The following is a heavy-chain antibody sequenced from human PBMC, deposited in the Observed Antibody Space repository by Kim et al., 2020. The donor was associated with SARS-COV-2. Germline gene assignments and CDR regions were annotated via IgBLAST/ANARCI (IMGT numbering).Heavy chain of an antibody. CDR2: IKREIDGGTI. D-gene: IGHD3-16*01. J-gene: IGHJ4*02. Sequence: GGSLRLSCAASGFTFNNAWMSWVRQAPGRGLEWVGHIKREIDGGTIDYAAAVKDRFTISRDDSKNTLYLQMNNLKTEDTAVYYCTTVGRVDWGQGTLVSV. CDR1: GFTFNNAW. CDR3: TTVGRVD. V-gene: IGHV3-15*01.